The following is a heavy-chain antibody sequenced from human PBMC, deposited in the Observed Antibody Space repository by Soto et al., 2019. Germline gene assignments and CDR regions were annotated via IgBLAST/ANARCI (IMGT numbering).Heavy chain of an antibody. V-gene: IGHV3-64*01. CDR2: ISSNGGST. D-gene: IGHD6-6*01. CDR1: GFTFSSYA. J-gene: IGHJ4*02. CDR3: ARDGLQGAARPYYFDY. Sequence: GGSLRLSCAASGFTFSSYAMHWVRQAPGKGLEYVSAISSNGGSTYYANSVKGRFTISRDNSKNTLYLQMGSLRAEDMAVYYCARDGLQGAARPYYFDYWGQGTLVTVSS.